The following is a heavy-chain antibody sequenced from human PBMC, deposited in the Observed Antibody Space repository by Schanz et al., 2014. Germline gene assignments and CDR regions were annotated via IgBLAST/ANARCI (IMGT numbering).Heavy chain of an antibody. CDR3: ARDGVDAAAGGHY. J-gene: IGHJ4*02. CDR2: ISAYTNNT. CDR1: RYTFNTYG. Sequence: QGQLVQSGPEVKEPGASVKVSCEASRYTFNTYGLNWVRQAPGQGLEWMGWISAYTNNTNYAQKFQGRVTNTADKSTSTAYMDLSSLRPEDTAVYYCARDGVDAAAGGHYWGQGTLVTVSS. D-gene: IGHD6-13*01. V-gene: IGHV1-18*01.